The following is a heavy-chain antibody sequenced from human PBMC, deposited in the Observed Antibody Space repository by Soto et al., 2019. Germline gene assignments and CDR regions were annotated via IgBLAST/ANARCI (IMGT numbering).Heavy chain of an antibody. Sequence: PGGSLRLSCAASGFTFSSYGMHWVRQAPGKGLEWVAVIWYDGSNKYYADSVKGRFTISRDNSRNTLYLQMNSLRAEDTAVYYCARDVAWNLVRGWFDPWGQGTLVTVSS. D-gene: IGHD3-10*01. CDR3: ARDVAWNLVRGWFDP. V-gene: IGHV3-33*01. CDR1: GFTFSSYG. CDR2: IWYDGSNK. J-gene: IGHJ5*02.